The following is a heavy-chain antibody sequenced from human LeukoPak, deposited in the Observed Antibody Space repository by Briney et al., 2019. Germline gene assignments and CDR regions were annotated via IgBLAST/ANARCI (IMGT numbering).Heavy chain of an antibody. CDR3: ARDRWYDKSDYYYNLDH. CDR2: ISGYDGET. CDR1: GYTFTNYG. D-gene: IGHD3-22*01. V-gene: IGHV1-18*01. J-gene: IGHJ4*02. Sequence: ASVKVSCRASGYTFTNYGISWVRQAPGQGLEWMGWISGYDGETNNAQKVQGRVTMATDTSTSTAYMELRSLRSDDTAVYYCARDRWYDKSDYYYNLDHWGQGTLVTVSS.